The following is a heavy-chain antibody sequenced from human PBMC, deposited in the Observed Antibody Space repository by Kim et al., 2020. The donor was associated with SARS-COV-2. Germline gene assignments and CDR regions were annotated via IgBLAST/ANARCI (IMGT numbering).Heavy chain of an antibody. CDR3: AKGGNRGYCSSTSCYDHYFDY. D-gene: IGHD2-2*01. J-gene: IGHJ4*02. V-gene: IGHV3-30*02. Sequence: FTISRDNSKNTLYLQMNSLRAEDTAVYYCAKGGNRGYCSSTSCYDHYFDYWGQGTLVTVSS.